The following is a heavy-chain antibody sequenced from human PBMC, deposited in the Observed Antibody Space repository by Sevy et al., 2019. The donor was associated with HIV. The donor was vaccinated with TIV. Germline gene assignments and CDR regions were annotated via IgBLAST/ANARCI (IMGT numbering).Heavy chain of an antibody. CDR2: IRYDGSNK. J-gene: IGHJ6*02. Sequence: GGSLRLSCAASGFTFSSYGMHWVRQAPGKGLEWVAFIRYDGSNKYYADSVKGRFTISRDNSKNTLYLQMNSLRAEDTAVYYCAKERGGRSSGWYSYYYYFGMDVWGQGTTVTVSS. CDR3: AKERGGRSSGWYSYYYYFGMDV. D-gene: IGHD6-19*01. CDR1: GFTFSSYG. V-gene: IGHV3-30*02.